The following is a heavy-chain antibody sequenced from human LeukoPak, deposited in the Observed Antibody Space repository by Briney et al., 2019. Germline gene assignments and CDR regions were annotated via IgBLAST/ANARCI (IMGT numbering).Heavy chain of an antibody. CDR2: IGSSSYYI. D-gene: IGHD3-22*01. CDR1: GFTFSSYD. CDR3: VRGLGSYDFSGYYY. Sequence: SGGSLRLSCAASGFTFSSYDMSWVRQAPGKGPEWVSYIGSSSYYIFYANSVKGRFTISRDNLKNSLYLHMNSLRVEDTAIYYCVRGLGSYDFSGYYYWGQGTLVTVSS. V-gene: IGHV3-21*01. J-gene: IGHJ4*02.